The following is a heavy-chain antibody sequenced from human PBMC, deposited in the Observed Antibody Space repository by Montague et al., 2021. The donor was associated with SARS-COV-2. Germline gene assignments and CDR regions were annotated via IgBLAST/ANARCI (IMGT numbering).Heavy chain of an antibody. CDR3: ARLGDGVVPSPILGVGPYYSYYYMDV. Sequence: SETLSLTCAVHGGSFSTYSWNWIRQPPGKGLGRIGEIHHGGSTNYNPSLKSRVTISADTSKNQFSLKLTSVAAAGTAVYYCARLGDGVVPSPILGVGPYYSYYYMDVWGKGTTVTVSS. V-gene: IGHV4-34*01. CDR2: IHHGGST. D-gene: IGHD3-10*01. CDR1: GGSFSTYS. J-gene: IGHJ6*03.